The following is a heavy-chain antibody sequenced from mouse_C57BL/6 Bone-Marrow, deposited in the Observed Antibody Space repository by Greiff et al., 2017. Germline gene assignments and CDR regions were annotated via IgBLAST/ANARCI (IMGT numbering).Heavy chain of an antibody. CDR1: GFTFTDYY. CDR3: ARYSLYYGSFYAMDY. CDR2: IRNKANGYTT. V-gene: IGHV7-3*01. Sequence: EVQVVESGGGLVQPGGSLSLSCAASGFTFTDYYMSWVRQPPGKALEWLGFIRNKANGYTTEYSASVKGRFTISRDNSQSILYLQMNALRAEGSATYYCARYSLYYGSFYAMDYWGQGTSVTVSS. J-gene: IGHJ4*01. D-gene: IGHD2-2*01.